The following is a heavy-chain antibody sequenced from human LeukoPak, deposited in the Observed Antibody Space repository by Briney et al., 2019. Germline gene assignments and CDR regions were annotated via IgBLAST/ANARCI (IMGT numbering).Heavy chain of an antibody. D-gene: IGHD5-18*01. CDR3: ARGQLRIQVWDSIDY. V-gene: IGHV1-18*01. J-gene: IGHJ4*02. CDR1: GYTFTSYG. Sequence: GASVKVSCKASGYTFTSYGISWVRQAPGQGLEWMGWISAYNGNTNYAQKLQGRVTMTTDTSTSTAYMELRSLRSDDTAVYYCARGQLRIQVWDSIDYWGQGTLVTVSS. CDR2: ISAYNGNT.